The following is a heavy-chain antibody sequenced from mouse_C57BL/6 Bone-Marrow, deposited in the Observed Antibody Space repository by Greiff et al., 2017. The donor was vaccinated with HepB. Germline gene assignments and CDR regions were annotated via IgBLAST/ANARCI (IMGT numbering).Heavy chain of an antibody. CDR1: GFTFSSYA. D-gene: IGHD2-4*01. CDR2: ISDGGSYT. V-gene: IGHV5-4*03. CDR3: ARASDYDVGAAY. J-gene: IGHJ3*01. Sequence: EVKLVESGGGLVKPGGSLKLSCAASGFTFSSYAMSWVRQTPEKRLEWVATISDGGSYTYYPNNVKGRFTISRDNAKNNLYLQMSHLKSEDTAMYYCARASDYDVGAAYWGQGTLVTVSA.